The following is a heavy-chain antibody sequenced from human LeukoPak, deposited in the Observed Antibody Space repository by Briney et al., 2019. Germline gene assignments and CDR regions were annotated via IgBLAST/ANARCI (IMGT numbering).Heavy chain of an antibody. D-gene: IGHD1-26*01. CDR3: ATTTSGGDAFDI. Sequence: SETLSLTCTVSGGSISSYYWSWIRQPAGKGLEWIGRIYTSGSTNYNPSLKSGVTMSVDTSKNQFSLKLSSVTTADTAVYYCATTTSGGDAFDIWGQGTMVTVSS. V-gene: IGHV4-4*07. J-gene: IGHJ3*02. CDR2: IYTSGST. CDR1: GGSISSYY.